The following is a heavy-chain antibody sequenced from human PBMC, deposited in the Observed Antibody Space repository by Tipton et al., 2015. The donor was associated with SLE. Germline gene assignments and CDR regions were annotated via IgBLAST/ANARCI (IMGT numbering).Heavy chain of an antibody. CDR1: GGSISSYY. CDR3: ARHVYDFWSGYPHYYYYYMDV. J-gene: IGHJ6*03. Sequence: TLSLTCTVSGGSISSYYWSWIRQPPGKGLEWIGSIYYSGSTYYNPSLKSRVTISVDTSKNQFSLKLSSVTAADTAVYYCARHVYDFWSGYPHYYYYYMDVWGKGTTVTVSS. V-gene: IGHV4-59*05. D-gene: IGHD3-3*01. CDR2: IYYSGST.